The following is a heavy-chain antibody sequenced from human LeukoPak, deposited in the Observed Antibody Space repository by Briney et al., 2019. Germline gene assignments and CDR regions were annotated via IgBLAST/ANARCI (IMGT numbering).Heavy chain of an antibody. CDR2: ISTKNGNT. CDR1: GYIFTSYG. J-gene: IGHJ4*02. Sequence: ASVKVSCKASGYIFTSYGISWVRQAPGQGLEWMGWISTKNGNTKYAQKLQGRVTMTTDTSTTTAYMGVRSLTSDDTAVYYCAREQWLAYPDYWGQGTLVTVSS. D-gene: IGHD6-19*01. CDR3: AREQWLAYPDY. V-gene: IGHV1-18*01.